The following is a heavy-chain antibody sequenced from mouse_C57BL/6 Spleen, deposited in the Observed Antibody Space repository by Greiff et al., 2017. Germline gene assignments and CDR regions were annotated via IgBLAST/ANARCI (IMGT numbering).Heavy chain of an antibody. Sequence: QVQLQQPGAELVRPGSSVKLSCKASGYTFTSYWMDWVKQRPGQGLEWIGNIYPSDSETHYNQKFKDKATLTVDKSSSTAYMQLSSLTSEDSAVYCCGRGVLPGWFADWGQGTLVTVSA. CDR3: GRGVLPGWFAD. D-gene: IGHD2-14*01. V-gene: IGHV1-61*01. CDR1: GYTFTSYW. CDR2: IYPSDSET. J-gene: IGHJ3*01.